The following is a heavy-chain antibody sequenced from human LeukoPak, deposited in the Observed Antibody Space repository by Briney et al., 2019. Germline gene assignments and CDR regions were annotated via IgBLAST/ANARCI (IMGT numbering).Heavy chain of an antibody. CDR1: GFTFSSYW. CDR3: AKDSLRTVPKASFDS. V-gene: IGHV3-74*01. CDR2: IKRDGTT. D-gene: IGHD2-2*01. Sequence: GGSLRLSCAASGFTFSSYWMHWVRQAPGKGLVWVSRIKRDGTTSYADSVKGRFTISRDNSKNTLFLQMNSLRAEDRAVYYCAKDSLRTVPKASFDSWGQGTLVTVSS. J-gene: IGHJ4*02.